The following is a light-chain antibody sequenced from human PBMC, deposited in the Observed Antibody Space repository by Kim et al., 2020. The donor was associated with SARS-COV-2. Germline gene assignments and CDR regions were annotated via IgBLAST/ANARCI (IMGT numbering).Light chain of an antibody. V-gene: IGKV1-5*03. Sequence: SASVGARVTITCRASQSISNWLAWYQQKPGKAPKLLIYTASSLEREVPSRFSGSGSGTEFTLTINSLQPDDFATYYCQQYNSYSLTFGGGTKLEI. J-gene: IGKJ4*01. CDR2: TAS. CDR1: QSISNW. CDR3: QQYNSYSLT.